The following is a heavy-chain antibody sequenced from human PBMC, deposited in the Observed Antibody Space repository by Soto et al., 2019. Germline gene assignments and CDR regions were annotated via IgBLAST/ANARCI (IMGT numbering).Heavy chain of an antibody. J-gene: IGHJ4*02. D-gene: IGHD4-17*01. CDR2: INHSGST. V-gene: IGHV4-34*01. CDR3: ARFREMTVTNAFDY. CDR1: GGSFSGYY. Sequence: SETLSLTCAVYGGSFSGYYWSWIRQPPGKGLEWIGEINHSGSTNYNPSLKSRVTISVDTSKNQFSLKLSSVTAADTAVYYCARFREMTVTNAFDYWGQGTLVTVSS.